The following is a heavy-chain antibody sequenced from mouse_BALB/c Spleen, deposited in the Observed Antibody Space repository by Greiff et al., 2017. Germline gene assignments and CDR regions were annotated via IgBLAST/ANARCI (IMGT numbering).Heavy chain of an antibody. CDR2: IRNKANGYTT. J-gene: IGHJ3*01. Sequence: EVKLVESGGGLVQPGGSRRLSCATSGFTFTDYYMSWVRQPPGKALEWLGFIRNKANGYTTEYSASVKGRFTNSRDNSQSILYLQMNTLRAEDSATYYCARDRAYWGQGTLVTVSA. CDR3: ARDRAY. V-gene: IGHV7-3*02. CDR1: GFTFTDYY.